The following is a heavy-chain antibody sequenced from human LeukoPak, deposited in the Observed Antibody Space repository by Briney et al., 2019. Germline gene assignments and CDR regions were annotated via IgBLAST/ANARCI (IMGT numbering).Heavy chain of an antibody. CDR2: VYLGDSST. D-gene: IGHD2-21*01. CDR1: ATKFSNYW. Sequence: GESLKISCQASATKFSNYWIGWVRQMPGKGLEWMGLVYLGDSSTTYSPSFQGQVTLSADISIATAYLEWNSLKASDSAMYFCATLFSRGLHIWGQGTMVTVSS. CDR3: ATLFSRGLHI. J-gene: IGHJ3*02. V-gene: IGHV5-51*01.